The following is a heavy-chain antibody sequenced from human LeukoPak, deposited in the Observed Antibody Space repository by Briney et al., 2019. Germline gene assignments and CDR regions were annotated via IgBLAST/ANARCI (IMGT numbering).Heavy chain of an antibody. Sequence: PSETLSLTCTVSGGSISSGDYYWSWIRQPPGKGLEWIGYIYYSGSTYYNPSLKSRVTISVDTSKNQFSLKLSSVTAADTAVYYCARDLFTSGSYPLVDYWGQGTLVTVSS. V-gene: IGHV4-30-4*01. CDR3: ARDLFTSGSYPLVDY. CDR1: GGSISSGDYY. J-gene: IGHJ4*02. CDR2: IYYSGST. D-gene: IGHD3-10*01.